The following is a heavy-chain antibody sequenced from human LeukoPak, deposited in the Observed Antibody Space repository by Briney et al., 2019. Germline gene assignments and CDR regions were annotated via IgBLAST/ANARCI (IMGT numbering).Heavy chain of an antibody. CDR2: IKQDGSEK. D-gene: IGHD3-3*01. J-gene: IGHJ4*02. V-gene: IGHV3-7*01. CDR1: GFTFSTYW. CDR3: ARDLPFYDFWSGYSYYFDY. Sequence: GGSLRLSCAASGFTFSTYWMSWVRQAPGKGLEWVANIKQDGSEKYYVDSVKGRFTISRDNAESPLYLQMSSLRAEDTAVYYCARDLPFYDFWSGYSYYFDYWGQGTLVTVSS.